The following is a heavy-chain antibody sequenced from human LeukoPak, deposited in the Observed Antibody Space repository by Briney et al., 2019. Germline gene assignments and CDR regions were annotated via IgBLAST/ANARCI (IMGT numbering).Heavy chain of an antibody. J-gene: IGHJ4*02. D-gene: IGHD1-26*01. CDR2: ISYDGSNK. CDR3: ARDQELVWGSVFDY. CDR1: GFTFSSYG. Sequence: PGGSLRPSCAASGFTFSSYGMHWVRQAPGKGLEWVAVISYDGSNKYYADSVKGRFTISRDNSKNTLYLQMNSLRAEDTAVYYCARDQELVWGSVFDYWGQGTLVTVSS. V-gene: IGHV3-30*03.